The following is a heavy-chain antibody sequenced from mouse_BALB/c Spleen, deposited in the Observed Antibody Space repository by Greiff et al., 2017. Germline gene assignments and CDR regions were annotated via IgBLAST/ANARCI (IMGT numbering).Heavy chain of an antibody. CDR3: ARWLLGAMDY. D-gene: IGHD2-3*01. J-gene: IGHJ4*01. V-gene: IGHV1-20*02. CDR2: INPYNGDT. CDR1: GYSFTGYF. Sequence: VQLQQSGPELVKPGASVKISCKASGYSFTGYFMNWVMQSHGKSLEWIGRINPYNGDTFYNQKFKGKATLTVDKSSSTAHMELRSLASEDSAVYYCARWLLGAMDYWGQGTSVTVFS.